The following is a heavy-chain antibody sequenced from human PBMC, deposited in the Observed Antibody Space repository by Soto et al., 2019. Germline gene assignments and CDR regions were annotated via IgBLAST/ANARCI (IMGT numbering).Heavy chain of an antibody. J-gene: IGHJ4*02. CDR3: ARDQFAGDKEYYFDY. V-gene: IGHV3-48*01. CDR2: ISSSSSTI. Sequence: GGSLRLSCAASGFTFSSYSMNWVRQAPGKGLEWVSYISSSSSTIYYADSVKGRFTISRDNAKNSLYLQMNSLRAEDTAVYYCARDQFAGDKEYYFDYWGQGTLVTVSS. CDR1: GFTFSSYS.